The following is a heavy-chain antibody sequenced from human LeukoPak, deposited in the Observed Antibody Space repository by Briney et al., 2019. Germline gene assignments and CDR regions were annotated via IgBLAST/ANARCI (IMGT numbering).Heavy chain of an antibody. V-gene: IGHV3-48*04. CDR1: GFTFSSYS. D-gene: IGHD6-13*01. Sequence: GGSLRLSCAASGFTFSSYSMNWVRQAPGKGLEWVSYISSSSSTIYYADSVKGRFTISRDNAKNSLYLQMNSLRAEDTAVYYCAREGNGAAAYYYYGMDVWGQGTTVTVSS. J-gene: IGHJ6*02. CDR2: ISSSSSTI. CDR3: AREGNGAAAYYYYGMDV.